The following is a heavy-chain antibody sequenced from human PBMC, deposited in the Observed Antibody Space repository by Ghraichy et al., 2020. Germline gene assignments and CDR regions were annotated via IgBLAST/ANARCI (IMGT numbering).Heavy chain of an antibody. Sequence: GGSLRLSCAASGFTLSYYGMHWVRQAPGKGLEWVADIRYDGSKTYYGDSVKGRFTISRDNSKNTLYLQMDSLRAEDTAVYYCARDIYTRGSYYFDYWGQGTLVTVSS. CDR2: IRYDGSKT. V-gene: IGHV3-33*01. J-gene: IGHJ4*02. D-gene: IGHD1-26*01. CDR1: GFTLSYYG. CDR3: ARDIYTRGSYYFDY.